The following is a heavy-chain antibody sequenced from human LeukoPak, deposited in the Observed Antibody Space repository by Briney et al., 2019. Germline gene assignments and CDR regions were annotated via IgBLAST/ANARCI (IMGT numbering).Heavy chain of an antibody. Sequence: PGGSLRLSCAASGFTFSSYGMHWVRQAPGKGLEWVAVIWYDGSNKYYADSVKGRFTISRDNSKNTLYLQMNSLRAEDTAVYYCAREGAQAAMVYWGQGTLVTVSS. CDR3: AREGAQAAMVY. D-gene: IGHD5-18*01. CDR2: IWYDGSNK. V-gene: IGHV3-33*01. CDR1: GFTFSSYG. J-gene: IGHJ4*02.